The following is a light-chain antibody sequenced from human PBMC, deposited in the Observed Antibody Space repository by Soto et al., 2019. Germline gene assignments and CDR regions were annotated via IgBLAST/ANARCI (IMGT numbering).Light chain of an antibody. Sequence: DIQMTQSPSTLSASVGDRVTITCLASQSISSWLAWYQQKPGKAPKLLIYKASSLESGVPSRFSGSGSGTEFTLTISCLQPDDFATYYCQQFNNYPLTFGQGTRVAIK. CDR3: QQFNNYPLT. CDR2: KAS. CDR1: QSISSW. J-gene: IGKJ1*01. V-gene: IGKV1-5*03.